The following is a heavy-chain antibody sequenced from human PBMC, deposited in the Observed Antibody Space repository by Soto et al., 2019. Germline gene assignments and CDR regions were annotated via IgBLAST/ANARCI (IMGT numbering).Heavy chain of an antibody. CDR3: ARSGLTFAGVV. CDR2: IYYTGGT. V-gene: IGHV4-59*02. CDR1: GGSVNTYF. D-gene: IGHD3-16*01. J-gene: IGHJ4*02. Sequence: PSETLSLTCSISGGSVNTYFWSWIRQPPGKGLEYIGWIYYTGGTNYNSSLMGRVTTSLDASNNEISLKMKSVTATDTAVYYCARSGLTFAGVVWGQGTLVTVSS.